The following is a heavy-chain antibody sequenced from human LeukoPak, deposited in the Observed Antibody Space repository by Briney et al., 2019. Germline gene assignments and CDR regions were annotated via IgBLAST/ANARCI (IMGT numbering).Heavy chain of an antibody. V-gene: IGHV4-34*01. CDR2: INHSGST. CDR3: ASMGATGGIDY. CDR1: GGSFSGYY. D-gene: IGHD1-26*01. Sequence: SETLSLTCAVYGGSFSGYYWSWIRQPPGKGLEWSGEINHSGSTNYNPSLKSRVTISVDTSKNQFSLKLSSVTAADTAVYYCASMGATGGIDYWGQGTLVTVSS. J-gene: IGHJ4*02.